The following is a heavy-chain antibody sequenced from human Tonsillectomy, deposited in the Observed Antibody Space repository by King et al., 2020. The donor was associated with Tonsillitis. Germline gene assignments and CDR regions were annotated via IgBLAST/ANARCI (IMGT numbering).Heavy chain of an antibody. V-gene: IGHV3-21*01. J-gene: IGHJ3*02. CDR3: AREPGWSSSWMGAFDI. CDR2: ISSSCIYI. Sequence: VQLVESGGGLVKPGGSLRLSCAASGFTFSSHNMNWVRQAPGKGLEWVSSISSSCIYIYYADSVKGRFTISRDNAKNSLYLQMNSLRAEDTAVYYCAREPGWSSSWMGAFDIWGQGTMVTVSS. D-gene: IGHD6-13*01. CDR1: GFTFSSHN.